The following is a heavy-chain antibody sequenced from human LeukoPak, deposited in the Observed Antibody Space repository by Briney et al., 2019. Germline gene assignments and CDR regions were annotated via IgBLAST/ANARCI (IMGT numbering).Heavy chain of an antibody. D-gene: IGHD5-18*01. CDR2: ISAYNGNT. CDR3: ARVSGGYSYAAPDY. J-gene: IGHJ4*02. V-gene: IGHV1-18*01. CDR1: GYTFTSYG. Sequence: ASVKVSCKASGYTFTSYGISWVRQAPGQGLEWMGWISAYNGNTNYAQKLQGRVTMTTDTSTSTAYMELRGLRSDDTAVYYCARVSGGYSYAAPDYWGQGTLVTVSS.